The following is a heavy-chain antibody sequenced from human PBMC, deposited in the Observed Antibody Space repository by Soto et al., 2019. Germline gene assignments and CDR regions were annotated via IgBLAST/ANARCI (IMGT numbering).Heavy chain of an antibody. Sequence: SETLSLTCSVSGDSVSNGDYSWSWIRQPPGKGLEWIGYIYHIAGPYYNPSLQSRVAISMDTSKNQVSLNLTAVTAADTAVYFCARDPYQYHGDSYYYYALDAWGPGLTVTVSS. D-gene: IGHD4-17*01. V-gene: IGHV4-30-4*01. CDR2: IYHIAGP. J-gene: IGHJ6*02. CDR3: ARDPYQYHGDSYYYYALDA. CDR1: GDSVSNGDYS.